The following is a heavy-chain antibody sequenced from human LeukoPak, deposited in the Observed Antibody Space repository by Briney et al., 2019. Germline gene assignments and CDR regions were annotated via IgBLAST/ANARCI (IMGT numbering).Heavy chain of an antibody. CDR2: ISGSGDNT. Sequence: GGSLRLSCAASGFTFSSYAMSWVRQAPGKGLEWVSAISGSGDNTYYADSVKGRFTISRDNSKNTLYLQMNSLRAEDTAVYYCAKQDYHFWSGYYRWGQGLLVTVSS. D-gene: IGHD3-3*01. V-gene: IGHV3-23*01. CDR1: GFTFSSYA. J-gene: IGHJ4*02. CDR3: AKQDYHFWSGYYR.